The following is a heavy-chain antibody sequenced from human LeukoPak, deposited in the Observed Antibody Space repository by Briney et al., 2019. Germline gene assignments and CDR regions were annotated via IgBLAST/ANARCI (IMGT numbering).Heavy chain of an antibody. CDR1: GFTFSSYW. CDR3: ARENEDWYFDL. V-gene: IGHV3-74*01. J-gene: IGHJ2*01. Sequence: GGSLRLSCAASGFTFSSYWMHWVRQAPGKGLVWVSRINTDGSSTSYADSVKGRFTISRDNAKNTLYLQMNSLRAEDTAVYYCARENEDWYFDLWGRGTLVTVSS. CDR2: INTDGSST.